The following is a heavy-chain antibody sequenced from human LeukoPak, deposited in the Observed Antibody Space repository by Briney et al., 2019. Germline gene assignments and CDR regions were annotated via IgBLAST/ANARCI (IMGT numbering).Heavy chain of an antibody. CDR1: GTYT. J-gene: IGHJ4*02. V-gene: IGHV1-69*13. Sequence: SVKVSCKASGTYTINWVRQAPGQGLEWMGGIVPLFGTATYAQRFQDRLTITAGESTNTVYMGLSSLTSDDTAVYYCVREYDGSGSYSYFDYWGQGTMVTVSP. D-gene: IGHD3-22*01. CDR3: VREYDGSGSYSYFDY. CDR2: IVPLFGTA.